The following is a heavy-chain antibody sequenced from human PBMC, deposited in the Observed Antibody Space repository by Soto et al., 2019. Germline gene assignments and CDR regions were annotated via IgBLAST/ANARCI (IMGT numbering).Heavy chain of an antibody. J-gene: IGHJ2*01. Sequence: QVQLVESGGGVVQPGRSLRLSCAASGFTFSSYAMHWVRQAPGKGLEWVAVISYDGSNKYYADSVKGRFTISRDKSKNTLDLQMISLRAEDTAVYYCARPLWRDDYNWGYFDLWGRGTLVTVSS. CDR3: ARPLWRDDYNWGYFDL. V-gene: IGHV3-30-3*01. CDR1: GFTFSSYA. CDR2: ISYDGSNK. D-gene: IGHD4-4*01.